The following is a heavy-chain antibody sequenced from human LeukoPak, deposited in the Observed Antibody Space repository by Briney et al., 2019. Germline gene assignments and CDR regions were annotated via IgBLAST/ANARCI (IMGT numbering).Heavy chain of an antibody. V-gene: IGHV4-39*01. D-gene: IGHD2-15*01. CDR3: ATQAAGGPLHY. CDR2: IYHSGGT. CDR1: GGSISSSTYY. Sequence: PSETLSLTCTVSGGSISSSTYYWGWVRQPPGKGLEWIGTIYHSGGTSYYPSLKSRVTISVDTSKNQFSLKLTSVTAADTAVYYCATQAAGGPLHYWGQGTLVTVSS. J-gene: IGHJ4*02.